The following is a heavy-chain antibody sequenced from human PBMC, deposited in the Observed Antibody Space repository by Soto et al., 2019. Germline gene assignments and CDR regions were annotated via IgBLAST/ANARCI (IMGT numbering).Heavy chain of an antibody. D-gene: IGHD1-1*01. CDR2: IIPIFGKS. CDR3: ATPAEGGNADYYYGMDV. V-gene: IGHV1-69*12. Sequence: QVQLVQSGAEVKKPGSSVKVSCKASGGTFSSYAISWVRQAPGQGLEWMGGIIPIFGKSNYAQKFQGRVTINADEFTSTAYMELSSLRSEETAVYDGATPAEGGNADYYYGMDVCGQGTTVTVSS. CDR1: GGTFSSYA. J-gene: IGHJ6*02.